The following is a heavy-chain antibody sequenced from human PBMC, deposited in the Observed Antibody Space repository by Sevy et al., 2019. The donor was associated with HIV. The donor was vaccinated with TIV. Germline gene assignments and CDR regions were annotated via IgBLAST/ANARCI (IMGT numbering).Heavy chain of an antibody. J-gene: IGHJ6*02. Sequence: GGSLRLSCAASGFTFSNYFMNWVRQAPGKGLEWVSSISSGSSYIFYADSLKGRFTISRDNAKNSLYLQMNSLRAEDTAVYYCARYGSGSYSYYYGMDVWGQGTTVTVSS. CDR1: GFTFSNYF. CDR3: ARYGSGSYSYYYGMDV. D-gene: IGHD3-10*01. CDR2: ISSGSSYI. V-gene: IGHV3-21*04.